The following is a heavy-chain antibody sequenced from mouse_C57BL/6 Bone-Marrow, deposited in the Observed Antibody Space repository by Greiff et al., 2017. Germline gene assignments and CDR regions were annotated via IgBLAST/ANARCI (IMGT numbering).Heavy chain of an antibody. J-gene: IGHJ2*01. CDR1: GFNIKDDY. CDR2: IDPENGDT. V-gene: IGHV14-4*01. Sequence: EVQLQQSGAELVRPGASVKLSCTASGFNIKDDYMHWVKQRPEQGLEWIGWIDPENGDTEYASKFQGKATITADTSSNTAYLQLSSLTSEDTAVYYCTTGYYFDYWGQGTTRTVSS. D-gene: IGHD2-2*01. CDR3: TTGYYFDY.